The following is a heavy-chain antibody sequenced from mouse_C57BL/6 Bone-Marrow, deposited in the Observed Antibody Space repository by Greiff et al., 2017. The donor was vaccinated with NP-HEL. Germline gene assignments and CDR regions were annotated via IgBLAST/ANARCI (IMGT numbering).Heavy chain of an antibody. CDR1: GFTFSSYT. Sequence: EVKLVESGGGLAKPGGSLKLSCAASGFTFSSYTLSWVRQTPEKRLEWVATISGGGGNTYYPDSVKGRFTISRDNAKNTLYLQLSSLRSEDTALYYCARHPATRYYYAMDYWGQGTSVTVSS. J-gene: IGHJ4*01. CDR3: ARHPATRYYYAMDY. CDR2: ISGGGGNT. D-gene: IGHD1-1*01. V-gene: IGHV5-9*01.